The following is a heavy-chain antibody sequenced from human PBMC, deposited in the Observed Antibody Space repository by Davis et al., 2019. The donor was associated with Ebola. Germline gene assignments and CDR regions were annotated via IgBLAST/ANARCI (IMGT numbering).Heavy chain of an antibody. CDR1: GGSISSYY. J-gene: IGHJ5*02. V-gene: IGHV4-59*01. D-gene: IGHD4/OR15-4a*01. Sequence: SETLSLTCTVPGGSISSYYWSWIRQPPGKGLEWIGYIYYSGSTNYNPSLKSRVTISVETSKNQFSLKLSSVTAADTAVYYCARVDYQGWFDPWGQGTLVTVSS. CDR2: IYYSGST. CDR3: ARVDYQGWFDP.